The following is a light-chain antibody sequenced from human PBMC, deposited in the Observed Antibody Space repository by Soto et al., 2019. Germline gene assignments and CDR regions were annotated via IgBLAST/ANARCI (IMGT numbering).Light chain of an antibody. V-gene: IGKV2D-30*01. CDR3: MQATQWPYT. CDR2: NVS. J-gene: IGKJ2*01. Sequence: DVVLTQSPLSLTVTLGQPASISCRSSQSLVYRDGNTYLNSFQQRPGQSPRRLLYNVSNWDSGVPDRFRGSGSGTDFTLKISRVEAEDVGVYYCMQATQWPYTFGQGTKVEI. CDR1: QSLVYRDGNTY.